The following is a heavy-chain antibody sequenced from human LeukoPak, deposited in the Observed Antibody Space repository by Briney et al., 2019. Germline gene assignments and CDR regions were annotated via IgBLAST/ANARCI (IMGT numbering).Heavy chain of an antibody. J-gene: IGHJ5*02. CDR3: ARHAYSSSWYLVPNWFDP. Sequence: PGGSLRLSCAASGFTFSSYWMSWVRQAPGKGLEWVANIKQDGSEKYYVDSVKGRFTISRDNAKNSLYLQMNSLRAEDTAVYYCARHAYSSSWYLVPNWFDPWGQGTLVTVSS. CDR1: GFTFSSYW. CDR2: IKQDGSEK. V-gene: IGHV3-7*01. D-gene: IGHD6-13*01.